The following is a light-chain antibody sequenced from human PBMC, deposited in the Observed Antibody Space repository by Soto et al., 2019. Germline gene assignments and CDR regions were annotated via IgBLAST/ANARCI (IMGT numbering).Light chain of an antibody. CDR3: QQRNEWPLT. CDR2: GAS. V-gene: IGKV3-15*01. Sequence: EIVMTQSPATLSVSPGERATLSCRASQSVSSNLAWYQHKPGQAPRLLIYGASTRATGIPARFSGSGSGTDFTLTISSLESEDFAIYYCQQRNEWPLTFGQGTRLEIK. CDR1: QSVSSN. J-gene: IGKJ5*01.